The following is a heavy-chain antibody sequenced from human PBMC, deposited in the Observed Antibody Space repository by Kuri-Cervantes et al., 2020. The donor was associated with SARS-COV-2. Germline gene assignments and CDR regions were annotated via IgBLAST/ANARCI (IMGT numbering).Heavy chain of an antibody. CDR3: ARRESGSYFGFLDS. J-gene: IGHJ4*02. Sequence: GESLKISCAASGFMFSAYGMHWVRQSPDKGLEWLAFIWFDGSQTYYSDSVKGRFTISRDNSNNTLYLQMNSLRVEDTAMYYCARRESGSYFGFLDSWGQGILVTVSS. D-gene: IGHD1-26*01. V-gene: IGHV3-33*01. CDR1: GFMFSAYG. CDR2: IWFDGSQT.